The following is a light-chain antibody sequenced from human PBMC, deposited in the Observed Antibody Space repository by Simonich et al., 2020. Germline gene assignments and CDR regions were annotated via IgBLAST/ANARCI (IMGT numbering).Light chain of an antibody. V-gene: IGKV1-13*02. CDR1: QGISSA. Sequence: AIQLTQSPSSLSASVGDRVTITCRASQGISSALAWYQQKPGKAPKLLIYDASSLESGVPSRFSGSGSGTEFTLTISSLQPEDFATDYCQQFNSDPLTFGGGTKVEIK. J-gene: IGKJ4*01. CDR3: QQFNSDPLT. CDR2: DAS.